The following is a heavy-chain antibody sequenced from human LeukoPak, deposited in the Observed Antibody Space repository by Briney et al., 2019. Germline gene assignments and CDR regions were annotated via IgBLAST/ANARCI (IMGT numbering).Heavy chain of an antibody. J-gene: IGHJ2*01. CDR1: GFSFSSHW. CDR2: IDSDGRRT. CDR3: AKLTEVAPTRPQGFDL. Sequence: PGGSLRLSCAASGFSFSSHWMHWVRQAPGKGLVWVSRIDSDGRRTNYADSLKGRITISRDNAKNSLYLQMSSLRAEDTAVYYCAKLTEVAPTRPQGFDLWGRGTLVTVSS. V-gene: IGHV3-74*01. D-gene: IGHD5-12*01.